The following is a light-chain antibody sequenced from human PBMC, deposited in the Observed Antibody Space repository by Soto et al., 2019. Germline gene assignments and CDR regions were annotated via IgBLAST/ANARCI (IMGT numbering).Light chain of an antibody. J-gene: IGLJ1*01. V-gene: IGLV2-11*01. Sequence: QSVLAQPRSVSGSPGQSVTISCTGTSSDVCVYNYVSWYQQYPGKAPKIMIYDVSKRPSGVPDRFSGSKSDNTASLTISGLQAEDEADYYCCSYAGSYTFVFGIGTKVTVL. CDR3: CSYAGSYTFV. CDR2: DVS. CDR1: SSDVCVYNY.